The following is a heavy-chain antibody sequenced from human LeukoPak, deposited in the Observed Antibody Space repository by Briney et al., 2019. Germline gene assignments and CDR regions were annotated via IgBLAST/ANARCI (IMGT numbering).Heavy chain of an antibody. CDR3: ARRTLCCGERFDP. J-gene: IGHJ5*02. CDR2: IYSSGST. V-gene: IGHV4-59*08. D-gene: IGHD3-16*01. Sequence: PSETLSLTCAVYGGSFSGYYWSWIRQPPGKGLEWIGYIYSSGSTNYNPSLKSRVIISVDTSKNQFSLKLSSVTAADTAVYYCARRTLCCGERFDPWGQGTLVTVSS. CDR1: GGSFSGYY.